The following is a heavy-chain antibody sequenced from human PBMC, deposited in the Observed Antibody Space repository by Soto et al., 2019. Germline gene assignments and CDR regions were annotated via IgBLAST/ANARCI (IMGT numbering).Heavy chain of an antibody. J-gene: IGHJ3*02. CDR1: GYSVTPFW. CDR2: IYRGDSDT. Sequence: GEALKISCKAPGYSVTPFWIGWVRQMPGKGLELMVFIYRGDSDTRYSPSFQDQVTIAAYKSISTAYLQWSSLKASDTAIYYCASRKKRTDAFDXWGQGTMVTVS. V-gene: IGHV5-51*01. CDR3: ASRKKRTDAFDX.